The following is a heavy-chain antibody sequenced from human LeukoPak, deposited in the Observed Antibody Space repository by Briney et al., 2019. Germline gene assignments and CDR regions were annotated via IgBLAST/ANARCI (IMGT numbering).Heavy chain of an antibody. J-gene: IGHJ4*02. V-gene: IGHV4-30-4*01. CDR3: ARSYSYGYCNDY. D-gene: IGHD5-18*01. CDR2: IYHSGST. Sequence: SQSLPLTCTVSGGSISSGDDYWSWIRQPPGKGLEWIGYIYHSGSTYYNPSLKSRVTISVDTSKNQFSLKLSSVTAADTAVYYCARSYSYGYCNDYWGQGTLVTVSS. CDR1: GGSISSGDDY.